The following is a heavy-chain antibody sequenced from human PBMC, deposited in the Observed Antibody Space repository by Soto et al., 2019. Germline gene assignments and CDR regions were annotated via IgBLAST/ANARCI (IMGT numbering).Heavy chain of an antibody. D-gene: IGHD3-22*01. CDR3: ARVMSMRGYYYDSSGYYYYAFDI. Sequence: PVGSLRLSCAASGFPVSSNYMSWVRQAPGKGLVWVSVIYSGGSTYYADSVKGRFTISRDNSKNTLYLQMNSLRAEDTAVYYCARVMSMRGYYYDSSGYYYYAFDIWGQGTMVTVSS. V-gene: IGHV3-53*01. CDR2: IYSGGST. CDR1: GFPVSSNY. J-gene: IGHJ3*02.